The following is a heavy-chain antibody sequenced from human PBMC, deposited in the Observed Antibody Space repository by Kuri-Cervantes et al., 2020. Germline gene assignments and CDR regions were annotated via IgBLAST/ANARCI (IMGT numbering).Heavy chain of an antibody. CDR2: ISYDGSNK. CDR1: GFTFSSYW. CDR3: ARQRYRGPFDY. J-gene: IGHJ4*02. D-gene: IGHD3-9*01. Sequence: GGSLRLSCAASGFTFSSYWMSWVRQAPGKGLEWVAVISYDGSNKYYADSVKGRFTISRDNSKNTLYLQMNSLRAEDTAVYYCARQRYRGPFDYWGQGTRVTGSS. V-gene: IGHV3-30-3*01.